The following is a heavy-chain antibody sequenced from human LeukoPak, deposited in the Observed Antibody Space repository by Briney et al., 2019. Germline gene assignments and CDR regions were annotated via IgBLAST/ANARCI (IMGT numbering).Heavy chain of an antibody. D-gene: IGHD3-16*02. CDR2: ISGSGGST. V-gene: IGHV3-23*01. Sequence: GGSLRLSCAASGFTFSSYAMSWVRQAPGKGLEWVSAISGSGGSTYHADSVKGRFTISRDNSKNTLYLQMNSLRAEDTAVYYCAKDSHMITFGGVIVTNDAFDIWGQGTMVTVSS. J-gene: IGHJ3*02. CDR1: GFTFSSYA. CDR3: AKDSHMITFGGVIVTNDAFDI.